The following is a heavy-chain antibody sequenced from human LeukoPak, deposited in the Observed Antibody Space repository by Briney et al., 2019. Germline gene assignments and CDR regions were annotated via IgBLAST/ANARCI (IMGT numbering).Heavy chain of an antibody. V-gene: IGHV1-3*01. CDR2: INAGNGNT. D-gene: IGHD6-19*01. Sequence: ASVTVSCKASGYTFTSYAMHWVRQAPGQRLEWMGWINAGNGNTKYSQKFQGRVTITRDTSASTAYMELSSLRSEDTAVYYCARDRTHSNSSGWSLRRYYYYGMDVWGQGTTVTVSS. CDR3: ARDRTHSNSSGWSLRRYYYYGMDV. J-gene: IGHJ6*02. CDR1: GYTFTSYA.